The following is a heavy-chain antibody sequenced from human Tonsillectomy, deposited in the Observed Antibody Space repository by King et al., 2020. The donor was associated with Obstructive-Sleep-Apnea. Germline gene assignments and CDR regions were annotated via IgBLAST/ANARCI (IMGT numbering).Heavy chain of an antibody. D-gene: IGHD5-18*01. CDR1: CVSISSKNY. Sequence: QLQESGPELVKPSETLSLTCSVSCVSISSKNYWGWICPPPRKGLEWMGNISYSGSTFYNPSHKRRGTISVDTTKNQFSLRLSSVTAADTAVFYCARADRDTAMGLFDSWGQGTLVTVSS. CDR3: ARADRDTAMGLFDS. V-gene: IGHV4-39*07. CDR2: ISYSGST. J-gene: IGHJ4*02.